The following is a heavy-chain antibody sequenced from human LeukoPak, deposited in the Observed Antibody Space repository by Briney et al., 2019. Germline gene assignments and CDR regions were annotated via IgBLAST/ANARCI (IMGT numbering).Heavy chain of an antibody. J-gene: IGHJ4*02. CDR3: ASGSYYVRSHY. V-gene: IGHV4-34*01. Sequence: SETLSLTCAVYGGSFSGYYWSWIRQPPGKGLEWIGEINHSGGTNYNPSLKSRVTISVDTSKNQFSLKLSSVTAADTAVYYCASGSYYVRSHYWGQGTLVTVSS. CDR2: INHSGGT. D-gene: IGHD1-26*01. CDR1: GGSFSGYY.